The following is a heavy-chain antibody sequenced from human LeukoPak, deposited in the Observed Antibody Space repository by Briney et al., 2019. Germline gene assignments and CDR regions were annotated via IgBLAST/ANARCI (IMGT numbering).Heavy chain of an antibody. D-gene: IGHD3-16*02. CDR3: AKDYVWGSYRYSYFDY. V-gene: IGHV3-30-3*01. Sequence: GGSLRLSCAASGFTFSLYAMHWVRQAPGKGLEWVAVISYDGSKKYYAESVKGRFTISRDNSKNTLSLQMNTLRAEDTAVYYCAKDYVWGSYRYSYFDYWGQGTLVTASS. CDR1: GFTFSLYA. J-gene: IGHJ4*02. CDR2: ISYDGSKK.